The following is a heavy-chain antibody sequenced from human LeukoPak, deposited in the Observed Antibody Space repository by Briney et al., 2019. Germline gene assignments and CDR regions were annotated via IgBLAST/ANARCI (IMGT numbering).Heavy chain of an antibody. CDR2: INHSGST. J-gene: IGHJ6*02. V-gene: IGHV4-34*01. Sequence: PSETLSLTCAAYGGSFSGYYWSWIRQPPGKGLEWIGEINHSGSTNYNPSLKSRVTISVDTSKNQFSLRLSSVTAADTAVYYCARVWFGYYYGMDVWGQGTTVTVSS. D-gene: IGHD2-21*01. CDR3: ARVWFGYYYGMDV. CDR1: GGSFSGYY.